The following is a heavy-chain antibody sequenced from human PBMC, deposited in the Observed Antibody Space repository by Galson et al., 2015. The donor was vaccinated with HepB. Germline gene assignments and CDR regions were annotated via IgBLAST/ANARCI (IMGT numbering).Heavy chain of an antibody. J-gene: IGHJ4*02. CDR1: GYTFTSYG. D-gene: IGHD2-15*01. Sequence: SVKVSCKASGYTFTSYGISWVRQAPGQGLEWMGWISAYNGNTNYAQKLQGRVTMTTDTSTSTAYMELRSLRSDDTAVYYCARVPADIVVVVAAKHFDYWGQGTLVTVSS. CDR3: ARVPADIVVVVAAKHFDY. CDR2: ISAYNGNT. V-gene: IGHV1-18*01.